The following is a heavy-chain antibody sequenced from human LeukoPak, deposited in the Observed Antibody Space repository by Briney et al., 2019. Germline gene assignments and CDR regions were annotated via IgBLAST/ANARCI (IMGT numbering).Heavy chain of an antibody. D-gene: IGHD3-10*01. CDR2: INPNSGGT. CDR1: GYTFTSYG. Sequence: ASVKVSCKASGYTFTSYGITWVRQAPGQGLEWMAWINPNSGGTNYAQKFQGRVTMTRDTSISTAYMELSRLRSDDTAVYYCATSEGSGSLLWVFDYWGQGTLVTVSS. CDR3: ATSEGSGSLLWVFDY. J-gene: IGHJ4*02. V-gene: IGHV1-2*02.